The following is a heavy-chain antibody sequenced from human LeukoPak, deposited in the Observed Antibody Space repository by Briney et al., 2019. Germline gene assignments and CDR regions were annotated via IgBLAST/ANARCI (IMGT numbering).Heavy chain of an antibody. CDR3: ARTSHSGYMVRGVLYYGMDV. V-gene: IGHV4-39*01. Sequence: SETLSLTCSVSGGSISGDGYHWGWIRRPPGKGLAWIGSIHSSGSTCYKTSLKSRVTIDVDTSKNQFSLKLSSVTAADTAVYYCARTSHSGYMVRGVLYYGMDVWGQGTTVTVSS. J-gene: IGHJ6*02. D-gene: IGHD3-10*01. CDR2: IHSSGST. CDR1: GGSISGDGYH.